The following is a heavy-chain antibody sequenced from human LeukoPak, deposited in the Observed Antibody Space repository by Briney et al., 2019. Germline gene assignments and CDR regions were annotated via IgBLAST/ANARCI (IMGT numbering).Heavy chain of an antibody. CDR2: TYYRSKWYN. D-gene: IGHD6-13*01. V-gene: IGHV6-1*01. CDR1: GDSVSSNSAA. Sequence: SQTLSLTCAISGDSVSSNSAAWNWIRQSPSRGLEWLGRTYYRSKWYNDYAVSVKSRITINPDTSKNQFSLQLNSVTPEDTAVYYCARDGPLPGIAAAGTFSRFDYWGQGTLVTVSS. J-gene: IGHJ4*02. CDR3: ARDGPLPGIAAAGTFSRFDY.